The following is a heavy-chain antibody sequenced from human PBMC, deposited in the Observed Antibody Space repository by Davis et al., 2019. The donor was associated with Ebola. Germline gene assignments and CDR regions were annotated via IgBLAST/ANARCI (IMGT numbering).Heavy chain of an antibody. CDR1: GGTFSSYA. V-gene: IGHV1-69*05. Sequence: SVKVSCKASGGTFSSYAISWVRQAPGQGLEWMGGIIPIFGTANYAQKLQGRVTMTTDTSTSTAHMELRSLRSDDTAVYYCARESRWELHGAFDIWGQGTMVTVSS. J-gene: IGHJ3*02. D-gene: IGHD1-26*01. CDR3: ARESRWELHGAFDI. CDR2: IIPIFGTA.